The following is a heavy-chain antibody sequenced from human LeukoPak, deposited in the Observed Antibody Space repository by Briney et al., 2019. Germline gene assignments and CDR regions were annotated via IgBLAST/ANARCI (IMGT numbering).Heavy chain of an antibody. V-gene: IGHV4-39*01. CDR3: ARASSDGYNS. CDR2: IYYSGST. D-gene: IGHD5-24*01. J-gene: IGHJ5*02. Sequence: KPSETLSLTCTVSGGSISGSSYYWGWIRQPPGKGLEWIGSIYYSGSTYYNPSLKSRVTISVDTSKNQFSLKLSSVTAADTAVYYCARASSDGYNSWGQGTLVTVSS. CDR1: GGSISGSSYY.